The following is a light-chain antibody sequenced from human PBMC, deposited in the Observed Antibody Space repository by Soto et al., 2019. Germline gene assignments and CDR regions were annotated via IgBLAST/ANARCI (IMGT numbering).Light chain of an antibody. CDR3: EQYNVWRLT. CDR1: QSVSSN. J-gene: IGKJ4*01. CDR2: VAS. Sequence: EIVMTQSPATLSVSPGERATLSCRASQSVSSNLAWYQQKPGQTPNLLIYVASTRATGIPARFSGSGSGTEFTLTISSLQSEDFAVYYCEQYNVWRLTFGGGTKVEFK. V-gene: IGKV3-15*01.